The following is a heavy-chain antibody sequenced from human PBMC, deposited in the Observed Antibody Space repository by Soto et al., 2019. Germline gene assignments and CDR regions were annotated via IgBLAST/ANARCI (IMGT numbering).Heavy chain of an antibody. CDR2: IKSDGSST. CDR1: GFTFSSHW. Sequence: EVQLVESGGGLVQPGGSLRLSCAASGFTFSSHWMHWVRQVPGKGLVWVSRIKSDGSSTAYADSVKGRFTISRDNAKNTLYLQMKSLRVEDTAIYYCARDRPEILNPTDPPMFDYWGQGTLVTVSS. V-gene: IGHV3-74*01. D-gene: IGHD6-6*01. CDR3: ARDRPEILNPTDPPMFDY. J-gene: IGHJ4*02.